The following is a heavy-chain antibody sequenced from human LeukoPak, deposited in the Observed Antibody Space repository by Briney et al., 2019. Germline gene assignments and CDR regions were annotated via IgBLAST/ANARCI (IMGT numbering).Heavy chain of an antibody. Sequence: QPGGSLILSCAASGFTFSSYEMNWVRQAPGKGLEWVSSITSSSSTIYYADSVKGRFTISRDNANNSLYLQMNSLRAEDTAVYYCARDPGGGGGGDYFDYWGQGTLVTVSS. CDR1: GFTFSSYE. CDR3: ARDPGGGGGGDYFDY. CDR2: ITSSSSTI. D-gene: IGHD3-16*01. J-gene: IGHJ4*02. V-gene: IGHV3-48*03.